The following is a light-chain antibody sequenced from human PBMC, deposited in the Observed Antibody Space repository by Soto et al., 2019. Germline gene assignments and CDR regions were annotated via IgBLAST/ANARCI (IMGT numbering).Light chain of an antibody. Sequence: DIQMTQSPSTLSASVGDRVTITCRASESINSWLAWYQQKPGKAPKLLIYKASNLESGVPSRFSGSGSGTEFTLTITSLQPDDFATYYCQQYQSYSHFGQGTKVDIK. J-gene: IGKJ1*01. CDR3: QQYQSYSH. V-gene: IGKV1-5*03. CDR1: ESINSW. CDR2: KAS.